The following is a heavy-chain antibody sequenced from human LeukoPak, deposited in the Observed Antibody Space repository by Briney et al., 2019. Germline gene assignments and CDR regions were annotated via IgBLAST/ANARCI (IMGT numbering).Heavy chain of an antibody. D-gene: IGHD6-13*01. J-gene: IGHJ4*02. V-gene: IGHV1-18*01. Sequence: ASVKVSCKASGGPFSGYAISWVRQAPGQGLEWMGWINANNGNTNYAQNLQGRVTMTRDTSTSTAYMELRSLRSGDTAVYYCARGPIAAAGDYWGQGTLVTVSS. CDR1: GGPFSGYA. CDR3: ARGPIAAAGDY. CDR2: INANNGNT.